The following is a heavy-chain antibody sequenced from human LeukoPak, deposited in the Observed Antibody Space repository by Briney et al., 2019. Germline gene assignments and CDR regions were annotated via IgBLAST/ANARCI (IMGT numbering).Heavy chain of an antibody. CDR2: FDPEDGET. Sequence: ASVKVSCKVSGYTLTELSMHWVRQAPGKGLEWMGGFDPEDGETIYAQKFQGRVTMTEDTSTDTACMELSSLRSEDTAVYYCATDHTPRVDGGTWGQGTLVTVSS. J-gene: IGHJ5*02. CDR3: ATDHTPRVDGGT. CDR1: GYTLTELS. V-gene: IGHV1-24*01. D-gene: IGHD4-23*01.